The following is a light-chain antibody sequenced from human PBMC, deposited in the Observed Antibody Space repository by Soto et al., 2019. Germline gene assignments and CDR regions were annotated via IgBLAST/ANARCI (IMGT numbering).Light chain of an antibody. CDR1: QSVSSSY. CDR2: GAF. Sequence: IVLPPSPCTLSLSPGERATLSCRASQSVSSSYLAWYQQKPGQAPWLLIYGAFNRAGGVPDRFSGSVYGTDSTLTISRLEPEDFAVYYCQQYGSSPRTFGQGTKVDIK. V-gene: IGKV3-20*01. CDR3: QQYGSSPRT. J-gene: IGKJ1*01.